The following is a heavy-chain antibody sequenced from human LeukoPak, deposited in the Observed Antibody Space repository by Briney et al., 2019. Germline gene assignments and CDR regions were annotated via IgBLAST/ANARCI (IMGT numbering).Heavy chain of an antibody. CDR1: GFTFSDYY. Sequence: GGSLRLSCAASGFTFSDYYMSRIRQAPGKGLEWVSYISSSGSTIYYADSVKGRFTISRDKAKNSLYLQMNSLRAEDTAVYYCARDLRMGYFDYWGQGTLVTVSS. CDR2: ISSSGSTI. J-gene: IGHJ4*02. V-gene: IGHV3-11*04. CDR3: ARDLRMGYFDY. D-gene: IGHD2-8*01.